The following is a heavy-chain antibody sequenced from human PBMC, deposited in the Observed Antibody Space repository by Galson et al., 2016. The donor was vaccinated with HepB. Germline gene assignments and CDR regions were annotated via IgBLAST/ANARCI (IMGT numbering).Heavy chain of an antibody. CDR1: GLPFSISG. CDR3: ARGRPYCSSTSCYPTYYYYYGMDV. Sequence: SLRLSCAASGLPFSISGMHWVRQAPGKGLKWVAVISYDGGSNYYADSVKGRFTISRDNSKNTLYLQMNSLRAEDSAVYYCARGRPYCSSTSCYPTYYYYYGMDVWGQGTTVTVSS. J-gene: IGHJ6*02. D-gene: IGHD2-2*01. CDR2: ISYDGGSN. V-gene: IGHV3-30*19.